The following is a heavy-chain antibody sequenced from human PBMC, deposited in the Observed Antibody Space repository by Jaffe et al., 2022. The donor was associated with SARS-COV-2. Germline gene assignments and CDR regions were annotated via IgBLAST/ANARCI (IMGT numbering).Heavy chain of an antibody. D-gene: IGHD6-13*01. J-gene: IGHJ4*02. CDR1: GFTFDDYA. CDR3: AKDIDSIAAAGFFDY. V-gene: IGHV3-9*01. CDR2: ISWNSGSI. Sequence: EVQLVESGGGLVQPGRSLRLSCAASGFTFDDYAMHWVRQAPGKGLEWVSGISWNSGSIGYADSVKGRFTISRDNAKNSLYLQMNSLRAEDTALYYCAKDIDSIAAAGFFDYWGQGTLVTVSS.